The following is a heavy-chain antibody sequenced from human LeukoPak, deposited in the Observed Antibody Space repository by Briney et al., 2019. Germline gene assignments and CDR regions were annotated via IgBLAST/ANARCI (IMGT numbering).Heavy chain of an antibody. CDR2: IGNSVGST. CDR3: AKAFKTLYSGYDPYCFDY. D-gene: IGHD5-12*01. J-gene: IGHJ4*02. Sequence: PGGSLRLSCAAFGFTFSSYAMSWVRQAPGKGLEWVSGIGNSVGSTYYADSVKGRFTISRDNSKNTLYLQMNSLRDEDTAVYYCAKAFKTLYSGYDPYCFDYWGQGTLVTVSS. V-gene: IGHV3-23*01. CDR1: GFTFSSYA.